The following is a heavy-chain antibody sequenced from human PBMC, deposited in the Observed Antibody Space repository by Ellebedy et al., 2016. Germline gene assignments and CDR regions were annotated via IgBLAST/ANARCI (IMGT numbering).Heavy chain of an antibody. CDR2: IYAGGST. J-gene: IGHJ3*01. D-gene: IGHD1-1*01. CDR1: GFTVSTNY. CDR3: AKWNGAWNAFDV. V-gene: IGHV3-53*01. Sequence: GGSLRLSCTASGFTVSTNYMTWVRQAPGKGLEWVSVIYAGGSTYYADSVKGRFTISRDNSKNTLYLQMNSLRVEDTAIYYCAKWNGAWNAFDVWGLGTMVTVSS.